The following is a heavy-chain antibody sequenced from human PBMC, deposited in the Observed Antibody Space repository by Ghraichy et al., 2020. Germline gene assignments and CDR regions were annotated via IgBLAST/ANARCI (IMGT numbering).Heavy chain of an antibody. CDR2: IHASGST. CDR3: ATMYFDFWSGPSIDS. V-gene: IGHV4-4*07. J-gene: IGHJ4*02. Sequence: SETLSLTCTVSGGSIRSFYWSWIRQPAGKGLEWIGRIHASGSTNYNPSLKSRINLSLDTSKNQFSLRVSSVTAADTAVYYCATMYFDFWSGPSIDSWGQGTLVIVSS. CDR1: GGSIRSFY. D-gene: IGHD3-3*01.